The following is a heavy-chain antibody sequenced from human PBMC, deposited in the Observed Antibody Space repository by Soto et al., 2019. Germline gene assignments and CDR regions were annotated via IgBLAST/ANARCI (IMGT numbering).Heavy chain of an antibody. CDR3: ARDTSGWSLNGLDV. Sequence: QVDLVQSGAEVKKPGAAVTISCKASGSAITRYYIHWVRQAPGRGLGWMGIINPGGGSASYAQKFQDRVTIDPDTSTGTVYMDLRSLRTEDTAVYYCARDTSGWSLNGLDVWGQGTTVNVSS. CDR2: INPGGGSA. J-gene: IGHJ6*02. CDR1: GSAITRYY. V-gene: IGHV1-46*01. D-gene: IGHD6-19*01.